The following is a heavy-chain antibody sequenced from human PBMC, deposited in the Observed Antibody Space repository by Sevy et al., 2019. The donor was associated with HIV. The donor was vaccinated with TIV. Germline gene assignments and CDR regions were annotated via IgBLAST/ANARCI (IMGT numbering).Heavy chain of an antibody. CDR1: GFTFSSYS. D-gene: IGHD3-10*01. CDR3: ARGEYYGSGSYYHYYYGMDV. J-gene: IGHJ6*02. Sequence: GGSLRLSCAASGFTFSSYSMNWVRQAPGKGLEWVSSISISSSYIYYADSVKGRFTISRDNAKNSLYLQMNSLRAEDTAVYYCARGEYYGSGSYYHYYYGMDVWGQGTTVTVSS. CDR2: ISISSSYI. V-gene: IGHV3-21*01.